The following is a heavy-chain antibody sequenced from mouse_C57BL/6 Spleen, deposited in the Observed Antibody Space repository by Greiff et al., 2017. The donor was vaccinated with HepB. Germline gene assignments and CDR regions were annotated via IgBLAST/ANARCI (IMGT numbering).Heavy chain of an antibody. V-gene: IGHV5-6*02. CDR2: ISSGGSYT. J-gene: IGHJ3*01. CDR3: ASGDGYYAWFAY. CDR1: GFTFSSYG. D-gene: IGHD2-3*01. Sequence: EVMLVESGGDLVKPGGSLKLSCAASGFTFSSYGMSWVRQTPDKRLEWVATISSGGSYTYYPDSVKGRFTISRDNAKNTLYLQMSSLKSEDTAMYYCASGDGYYAWFAYWGQGTLVTVSA.